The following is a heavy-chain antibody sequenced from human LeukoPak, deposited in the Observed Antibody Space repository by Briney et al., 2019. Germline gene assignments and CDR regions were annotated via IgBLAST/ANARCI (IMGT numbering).Heavy chain of an antibody. CDR3: ARVQGSSSWYPFDY. J-gene: IGHJ4*02. Sequence: ASVKVSCKASGYTFTGYYMHWVRQAPGQGLEWMGWINPNSGGANYAQKFQGRVTMTRDTSISTAYMELSRLRSDDTAVYYCARVQGSSSWYPFDYWGQGTLVTVSS. V-gene: IGHV1-2*02. CDR2: INPNSGGA. D-gene: IGHD6-13*01. CDR1: GYTFTGYY.